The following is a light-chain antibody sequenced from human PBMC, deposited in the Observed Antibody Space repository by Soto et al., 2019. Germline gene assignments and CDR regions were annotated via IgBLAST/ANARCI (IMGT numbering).Light chain of an antibody. CDR3: QQYDNWPLT. Sequence: EVVMTQSPATLSVSPGERAILSCRSSRSVNNNYLAWYQQKPGQAPRLLIYGVSTSATDTPARFSGSGSGTEFTLMISSRQSEDFAVYYCQQYDNWPLTFGQGTRLEIK. V-gene: IGKV3-15*01. J-gene: IGKJ5*01. CDR2: GVS. CDR1: RSVNNN.